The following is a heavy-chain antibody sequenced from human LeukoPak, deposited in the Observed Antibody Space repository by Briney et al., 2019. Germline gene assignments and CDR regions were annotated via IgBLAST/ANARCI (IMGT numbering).Heavy chain of an antibody. J-gene: IGHJ4*02. V-gene: IGHV3-21*01. D-gene: IGHD2-15*01. CDR3: ARGDCSGGSCYQA. Sequence: GGALRLSCSTPGFPFSSYSMKLVRPAPGEGLEWVSSISSSSSYIYYADSVKGRFTISRDNAKNSLYLQMNSLRAEDTAVYYCARGDCSGGSCYQAWGQGTLVTVSS. CDR2: ISSSSSYI. CDR1: GFPFSSYS.